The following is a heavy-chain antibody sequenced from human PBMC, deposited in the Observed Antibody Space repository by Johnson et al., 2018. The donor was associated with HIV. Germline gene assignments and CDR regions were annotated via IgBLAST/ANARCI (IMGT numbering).Heavy chain of an antibody. Sequence: QVQLVESGGGVVQPGRSLRLSCAASGFTFSSYAMHWVRQAPGKGLEWVAVISYDGSNKYYADSVKGRFTISRDNSKNTLYLQMNSLRAYDTAVYYCARDLAVRSGWYAFDIWGQGTMVTVSS. J-gene: IGHJ3*02. CDR3: ARDLAVRSGWYAFDI. V-gene: IGHV3-30-3*01. CDR1: GFTFSSYA. D-gene: IGHD6-13*01. CDR2: ISYDGSNK.